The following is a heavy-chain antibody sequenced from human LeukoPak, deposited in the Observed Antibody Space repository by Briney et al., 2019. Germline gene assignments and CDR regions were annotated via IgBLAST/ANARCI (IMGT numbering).Heavy chain of an antibody. V-gene: IGHV3-48*01. D-gene: IGHD2-15*01. Sequence: GGSLRLSCTASGFTFSSFTMNWVRQAPGKGPEWISYISSSTRTIYYADSVKGRFTISRDNANNSLYLRMNSLRAEDTAVYYCARVLRYCSGGNCYSGGLGYMDVWGKGTTVTISS. CDR2: ISSSTRTI. CDR1: GFTFSSFT. J-gene: IGHJ6*03. CDR3: ARVLRYCSGGNCYSGGLGYMDV.